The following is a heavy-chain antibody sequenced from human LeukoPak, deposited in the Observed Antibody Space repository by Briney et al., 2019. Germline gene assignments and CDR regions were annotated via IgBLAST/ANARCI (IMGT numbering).Heavy chain of an antibody. Sequence: SETLSLTCTVAGGSISSYYWSWIRQPPGKGLEWIGYIYYSGSTNYNPSLKSRVTISVDTSKNQFSLKLSSVTAADTAVYYCARDKDLGYCSGGSCYEVDYYYYGMDVWGQGTTVTVSS. V-gene: IGHV4-59*01. CDR1: GGSISSYY. CDR3: ARDKDLGYCSGGSCYEVDYYYYGMDV. D-gene: IGHD2-15*01. CDR2: IYYSGST. J-gene: IGHJ6*02.